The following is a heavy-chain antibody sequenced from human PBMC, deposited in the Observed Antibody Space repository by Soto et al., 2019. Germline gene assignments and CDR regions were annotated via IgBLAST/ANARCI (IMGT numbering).Heavy chain of an antibody. J-gene: IGHJ5*02. V-gene: IGHV1-69*12. D-gene: IGHD4-17*01. CDR2: IIPIFGTA. CDR1: GGTFSSYA. CDR3: ARDDHYGDAQARWFDP. Sequence: QVQLVQSGAEVKKPGSSVKVSCKASGGTFSSYAISWVRQAPGQGLEWMGGIIPIFGTANYAQKFQGRVTITADESTSTDYMELSSLRSEDTAVYYCARDDHYGDAQARWFDPWGQGTLVTVSS.